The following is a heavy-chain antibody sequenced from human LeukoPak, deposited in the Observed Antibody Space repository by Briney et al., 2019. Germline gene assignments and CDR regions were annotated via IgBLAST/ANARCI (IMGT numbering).Heavy chain of an antibody. Sequence: GGSLRLSCAASGFRFSDYAMNWVRQAPGKGLEWVSLIIGSSGATFYADSVKGRFTISRDNSKNTLFLQMNSLRAEDTALYYCAKGAYDYIEMGYIDYWGQGTLVTVSS. CDR1: GFRFSDYA. CDR2: IIGSSGAT. D-gene: IGHD5-12*01. V-gene: IGHV3-23*01. J-gene: IGHJ4*02. CDR3: AKGAYDYIEMGYIDY.